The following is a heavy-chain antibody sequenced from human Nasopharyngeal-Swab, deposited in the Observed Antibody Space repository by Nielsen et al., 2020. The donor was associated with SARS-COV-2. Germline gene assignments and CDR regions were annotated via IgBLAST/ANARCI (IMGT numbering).Heavy chain of an antibody. J-gene: IGHJ6*03. CDR1: GFTSSSYG. CDR2: ISYDGSNK. CDR3: AKDGRVDIVATGYYYYYYMDV. D-gene: IGHD5-12*01. V-gene: IGHV3-30*18. Sequence: GGSLRLSCAASGFTSSSYGMHWVRQAPGKGLEWVAVISYDGSNKYYADSVKGRFTISRDNSKNTLYLQMNSLRAEDTAVYYCAKDGRVDIVATGYYYYYYMDVWGKGTTVTVSS.